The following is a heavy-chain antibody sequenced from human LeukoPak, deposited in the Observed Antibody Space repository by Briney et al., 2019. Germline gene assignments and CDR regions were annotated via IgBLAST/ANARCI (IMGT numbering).Heavy chain of an antibody. D-gene: IGHD6-13*01. CDR1: GFTLSNYW. CDR3: AKEGAAGKNYYYGMDV. V-gene: IGHV3-30*18. CDR2: ISYDGSNK. Sequence: GGSLRLSCVASGFTLSNYWMSWVRQAPGKGLEWVAVISYDGSNKYYADSVKGRFTISRDNSKNTLYLQMNSLRAEDTAVYYCAKEGAAGKNYYYGMDVWGQGTTVTVSS. J-gene: IGHJ6*02.